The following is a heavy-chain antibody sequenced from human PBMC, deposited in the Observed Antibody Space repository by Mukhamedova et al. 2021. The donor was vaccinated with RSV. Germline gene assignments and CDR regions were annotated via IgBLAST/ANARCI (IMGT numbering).Heavy chain of an antibody. CDR2: INHRADRI. Sequence: YINHRADRIFYADSVKGRFTISRDNSKNSLYLQMDSLRAEDTAFYYCATLLGAPAAPAFPDFWGQGTLVTVSS. J-gene: IGHJ4*02. V-gene: IGHV3-48*03. D-gene: IGHD2-2*01. CDR3: ATLLGAPAAPAFPDF.